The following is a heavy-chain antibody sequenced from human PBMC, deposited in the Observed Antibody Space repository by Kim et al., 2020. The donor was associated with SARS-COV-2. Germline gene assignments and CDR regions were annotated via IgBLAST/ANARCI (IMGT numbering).Heavy chain of an antibody. Sequence: SETLSLTCAVYGGSFSGYYWSWILQPPGKGLEWIGEINHSGSTNYNPSLKSRVTISVDTSKNQFSLKLSSVTAADTAVYYCARGPGKILWFGELLSLHFDYWGQGTPVTVSS. J-gene: IGHJ4*02. CDR3: ARGPGKILWFGELLSLHFDY. D-gene: IGHD3-10*01. CDR2: INHSGST. V-gene: IGHV4-34*01. CDR1: GGSFSGYY.